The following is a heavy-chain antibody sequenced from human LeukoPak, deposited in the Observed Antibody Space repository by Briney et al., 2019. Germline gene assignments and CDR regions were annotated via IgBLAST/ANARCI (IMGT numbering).Heavy chain of an antibody. CDR3: ARDPAESGSYNY. D-gene: IGHD1-26*01. J-gene: IGHJ4*02. CDR2: IYYSGST. V-gene: IGHV4-28*03. CDR1: GYSISSSNW. Sequence: KPSETLSLTCAVSGYSISSSNWWGWIRQPPGKGLEWIGYIYYSGSTNYNPSLKSRVTISVDTSKNQFSLKLSSVTAADTAVYYCARDPAESGSYNYWGQGTLVTVSS.